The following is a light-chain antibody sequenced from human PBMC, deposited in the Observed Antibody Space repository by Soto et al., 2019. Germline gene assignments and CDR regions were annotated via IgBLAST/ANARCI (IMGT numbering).Light chain of an antibody. CDR2: DVS. V-gene: IGLV2-14*01. J-gene: IGLJ2*01. CDR1: SSDVGDYNY. CDR3: SSYTSSSTVV. Sequence: QSVLTQPASVSGSPGQSITISCTGTSSDVGDYNYVSWYQQHPGKAPKLMIYDVSNRPSGVSNRFSGSKSGNTASLTISGLQAEDESDYYCSSYTSSSTVVFGGGTKLNVL.